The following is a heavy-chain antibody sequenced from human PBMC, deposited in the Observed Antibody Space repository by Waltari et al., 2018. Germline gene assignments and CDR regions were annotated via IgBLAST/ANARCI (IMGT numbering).Heavy chain of an antibody. CDR1: GFTFSYYG. V-gene: IGHV3-30*03. D-gene: IGHD6-19*01. CDR2: IAHDWDST. CDR3: ARDRDSSGWYLDS. J-gene: IGHJ4*02. Sequence: QVHLVESGGGVVQPGRSLRLSCVTSGFTFSYYGMHWVRQAPGKELEWVALIAHDWDSTSFADSVKGRFSVSRDNSKNTLYLQMNSLRYEDTALYFCARDRDSSGWYLDSWGLGIQVSVSS.